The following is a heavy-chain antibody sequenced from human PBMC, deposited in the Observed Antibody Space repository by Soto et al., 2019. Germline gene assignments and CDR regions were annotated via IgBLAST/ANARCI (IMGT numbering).Heavy chain of an antibody. CDR3: RRASSDRNNMEV. D-gene: IGHD6-6*01. Sequence: EVQLLESGGGVVQPGGSLRLSCAASGFTFGNFVMRWVLQTPGKGLEWVSTITASGGDTYYTDSVKGLFTISRDNSKNTLYLQLTSLRAEDTALYYCRRASSDRNNMEVWGPGTTGTVAS. CDR2: ITASGGDT. J-gene: IGHJ6*02. CDR1: GFTFGNFV. V-gene: IGHV3-23*01.